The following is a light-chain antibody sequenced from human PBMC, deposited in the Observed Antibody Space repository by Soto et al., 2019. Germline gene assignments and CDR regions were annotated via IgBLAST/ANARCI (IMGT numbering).Light chain of an antibody. Sequence: QSVLTQPPSASGTPGQRVTISCSGSSSNIGSNTVNWYQQLPGTAPKLLIYSNNQRPSGVPDRFSGSKSGTSASLAIIGLQSEDEADYYCAEWDDGLNGRYVFGTGTKVTVL. CDR2: SNN. CDR3: AEWDDGLNGRYV. V-gene: IGLV1-44*01. CDR1: SSNIGSNT. J-gene: IGLJ1*01.